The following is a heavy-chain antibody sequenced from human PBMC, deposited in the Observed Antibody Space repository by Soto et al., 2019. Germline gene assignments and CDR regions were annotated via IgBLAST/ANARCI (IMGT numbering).Heavy chain of an antibody. CDR1: GGSFSGYY. D-gene: IGHD2-2*01. CDR2: INHSGST. CDR3: ARGCSSTSCYTFDY. V-gene: IGHV4-34*01. J-gene: IGHJ4*02. Sequence: SETLSLTCAVYGGSFSGYYWSWIRQPPGKGLEWIGEINHSGSTNYNPSLKSRVTISVDTSKNQFSLKLSSVTAADTAVYYCARGCSSTSCYTFDYWGQGTLVTVSS.